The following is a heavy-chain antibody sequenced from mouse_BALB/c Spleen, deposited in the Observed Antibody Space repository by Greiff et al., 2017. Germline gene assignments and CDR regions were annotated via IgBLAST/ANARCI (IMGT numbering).Heavy chain of an antibody. CDR1: GFTFSSYA. V-gene: IGHV5-6-5*01. CDR3: ARGADRSYYFDY. J-gene: IGHJ2*01. D-gene: IGHD2-14*01. CDR2: ISSGGST. Sequence: EVMLVESGGGLVRPGGSLKLSCAASGFTFSSYAMSWVRQTPEKRLEWVASISSGGSTYYPDSVKGRFTISRDNARNILYLQMSSLRSEDTAMYYCARGADRSYYFDYWGQGTTLTVSS.